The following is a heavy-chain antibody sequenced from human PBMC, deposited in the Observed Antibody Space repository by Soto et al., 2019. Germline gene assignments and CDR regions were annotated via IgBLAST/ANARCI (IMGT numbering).Heavy chain of an antibody. Sequence: ASVKVSCKASGYTFTAYAMHWVRQAPGQRLEWMGWINAGNGNTKYSQKFQGRVTITRDTSASTAYMELSSLRSEDTAVYYCARAVAVPADFDYWGQGTLVTISS. CDR2: INAGNGNT. D-gene: IGHD6-19*01. CDR3: ARAVAVPADFDY. CDR1: GYTFTAYA. J-gene: IGHJ4*02. V-gene: IGHV1-3*01.